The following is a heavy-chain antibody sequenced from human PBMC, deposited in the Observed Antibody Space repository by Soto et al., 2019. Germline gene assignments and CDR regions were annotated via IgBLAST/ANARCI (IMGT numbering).Heavy chain of an antibody. CDR1: GGTFSSYT. J-gene: IGHJ4*02. D-gene: IGHD3-3*01. V-gene: IGHV1-69*02. CDR3: ARGGWLRFLEWLSY. CDR2: IIPILGIA. Sequence: QVQLVQSGAEVKKPGSSVNVSCKASGGTFSSYTISWVRQAPGQGLKWMGRIIPILGIANYAQKFQGRVTITAVKSTSTAYMELSSLRSEDTAVYYCARGGWLRFLEWLSYWGQGTLVTVSS.